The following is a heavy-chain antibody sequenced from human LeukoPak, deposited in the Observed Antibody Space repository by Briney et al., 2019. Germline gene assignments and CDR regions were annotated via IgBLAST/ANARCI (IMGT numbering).Heavy chain of an antibody. J-gene: IGHJ4*02. D-gene: IGHD2-2*01. Sequence: SETLSLTWTVSGGSISSSSYYWGWIRQPPGKGLEWIGSIYYSGSTYYNPSLKSRVTISVDTSKNQFSLKLSSVTAADTAVYYCARLVVVPSAMLDYWGQGTLVTVSS. CDR1: GGSISSSSYY. CDR2: IYYSGST. V-gene: IGHV4-39*07. CDR3: ARLVVVPSAMLDY.